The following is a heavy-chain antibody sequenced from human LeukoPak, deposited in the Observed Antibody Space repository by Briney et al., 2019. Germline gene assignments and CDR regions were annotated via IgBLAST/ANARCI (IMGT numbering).Heavy chain of an antibody. D-gene: IGHD1-26*01. J-gene: IGHJ4*02. CDR3: ARGSGSFSGGFDY. V-gene: IGHV3-33*01. CDR1: GFTFSSYV. CDR2: IWSDGTNK. Sequence: PGRSLRLSCAASGFTFSSYVMHWVRQTPGKGLEWVAVIWSDGTNKYYADSVKGRFTISRDNSKNTLYLQMNSLRAEDTAVYYCARGSGSFSGGFDYWGQGTLVTVSS.